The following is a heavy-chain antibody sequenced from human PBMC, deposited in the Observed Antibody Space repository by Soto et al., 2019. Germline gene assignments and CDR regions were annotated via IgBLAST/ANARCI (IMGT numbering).Heavy chain of an antibody. CDR3: ARGAVSYDILTGYYYGMDV. J-gene: IGHJ6*02. CDR2: IIPIFGTA. V-gene: IGHV1-69*01. D-gene: IGHD3-9*01. Sequence: QVQLVQSGAEVKKPGSSVKVSCKASGGTFSSYAISWVRQAPGQGREWMGGIIPIFGTANYAQKFQGRVTITADESTSTAYMELSSLRSEDTAVYYCARGAVSYDILTGYYYGMDVWGQGTTVTVSS. CDR1: GGTFSSYA.